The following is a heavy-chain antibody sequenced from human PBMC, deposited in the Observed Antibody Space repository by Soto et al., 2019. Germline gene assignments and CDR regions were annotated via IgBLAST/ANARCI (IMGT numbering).Heavy chain of an antibody. Sequence: QVQLQESGPGLVKPSGTLSLTCAVSGDSISRSYWWSWVRQLPGKGLEWIGEIYHSGSTIYNPPLQSRVTLSVDKSKNDFSLKMSSVTDADTAVYYCTSKFGQLLADAFDIWGQGTMVTVSS. CDR2: IYHSGST. V-gene: IGHV4-4*02. CDR1: GDSISRSYW. J-gene: IGHJ3*02. CDR3: TSKFGQLLADAFDI. D-gene: IGHD3-10*01.